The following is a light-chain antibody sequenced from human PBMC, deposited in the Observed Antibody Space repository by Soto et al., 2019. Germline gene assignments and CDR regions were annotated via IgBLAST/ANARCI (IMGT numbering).Light chain of an antibody. CDR3: YSAADNNGAV. Sequence: SYELTQPSSVSVSPGQTARITCSGDVLGKKYARWFQQKPGQAPVLVIYKDSERPSGIPERFSGSSSGTTVTLTISGAQVEDEADYYCYSAADNNGAVFGGGPKVTVL. J-gene: IGLJ3*02. CDR1: VLGKKY. CDR2: KDS. V-gene: IGLV3-27*01.